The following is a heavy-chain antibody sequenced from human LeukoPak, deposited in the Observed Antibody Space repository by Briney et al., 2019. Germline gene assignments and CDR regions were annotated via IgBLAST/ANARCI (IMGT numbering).Heavy chain of an antibody. CDR2: ISAYNGNT. J-gene: IGHJ1*01. D-gene: IGHD3-9*01. Sequence: ASVKVSCKASGYTFTSYGISWVRQAPGQGLEWMGWISAYNGNTNYAQKLQGRVTMTTDTPTSTAYMELRSLRSDDTAVYYCARDWTRYYDILTGYYPPAEYFQHWGQGTLVTVSS. V-gene: IGHV1-18*01. CDR1: GYTFTSYG. CDR3: ARDWTRYYDILTGYYPPAEYFQH.